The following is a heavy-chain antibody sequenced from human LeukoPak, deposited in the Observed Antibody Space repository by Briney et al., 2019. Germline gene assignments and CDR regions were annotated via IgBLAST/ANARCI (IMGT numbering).Heavy chain of an antibody. Sequence: SVKVSCKASGYTFTGYYMHWVRQAPGQGLEWMGWINPNSGGTNYAQKFQGRVTMTRDTSISTAYMELSRLRSDDTAVYYCARAHGIAGRSDYWGQGTLVTVSS. CDR2: INPNSGGT. CDR3: ARAHGIAGRSDY. CDR1: GYTFTGYY. V-gene: IGHV1-2*02. J-gene: IGHJ4*02. D-gene: IGHD6-13*01.